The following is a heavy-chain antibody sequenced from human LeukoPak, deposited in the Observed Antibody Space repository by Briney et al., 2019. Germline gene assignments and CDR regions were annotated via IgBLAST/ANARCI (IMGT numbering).Heavy chain of an antibody. CDR2: ISSSSSYI. V-gene: IGHV3-21*04. D-gene: IGHD1-26*01. Sequence: GGSLRLSCAASGFTFSSYSMNWVRQAPGMGLEWVSSISSSSSYIYYADSVKGRFTISRDNAKNSLYLQMNSLRAEDTAVYYCAKFSGSHYYYYFMNVWGKGTTVTVSS. CDR3: AKFSGSHYYYYFMNV. J-gene: IGHJ6*03. CDR1: GFTFSSYS.